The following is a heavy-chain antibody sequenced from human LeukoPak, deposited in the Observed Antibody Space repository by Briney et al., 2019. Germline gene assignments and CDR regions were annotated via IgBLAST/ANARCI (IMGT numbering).Heavy chain of an antibody. V-gene: IGHV3-30*04. CDR3: ARDFAYYDSSGYYYEDYFDY. J-gene: IGHJ4*02. D-gene: IGHD3-22*01. Sequence: PGGSLRLSCAASGFTFSSYAMHWVRQAPGKGLEWVAVIFYDGSEKYYADSVKGRFTISRDNSKNTLYLQMNSLRTGDTAVYYCARDFAYYDSSGYYYEDYFDYWGQGILVTVSS. CDR1: GFTFSSYA. CDR2: IFYDGSEK.